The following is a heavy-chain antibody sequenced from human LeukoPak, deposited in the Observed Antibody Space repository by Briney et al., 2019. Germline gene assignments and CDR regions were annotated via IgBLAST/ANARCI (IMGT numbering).Heavy chain of an antibody. Sequence: SETLSLTCTVSGGSISSYYWSWIRQPPGKGLEWIGYIYYGGSTNYNPSLKSRVTISVDTSKNQFSLKLSSVTAADTAVYYCARHSGDYVDDWGQGTLVTVSS. V-gene: IGHV4-59*01. CDR2: IYYGGST. D-gene: IGHD4-17*01. CDR3: ARHSGDYVDD. J-gene: IGHJ4*02. CDR1: GGSISSYY.